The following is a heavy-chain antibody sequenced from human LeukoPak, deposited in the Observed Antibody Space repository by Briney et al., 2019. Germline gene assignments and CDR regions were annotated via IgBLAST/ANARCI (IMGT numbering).Heavy chain of an antibody. V-gene: IGHV3-9*01. CDR3: AKGGLVRGGFNWFDP. D-gene: IGHD3-10*01. Sequence: GGSLRLSCAASGFTFNDYTMHWLRQAPGKGLEWVSGIYWNSGTIGYADSVRGRFTISRDNGKNSLYLQMNSLRPEDTALYYCAKGGLVRGGFNWFDPWGQGTLVTVSS. CDR2: IYWNSGTI. J-gene: IGHJ5*02. CDR1: GFTFNDYT.